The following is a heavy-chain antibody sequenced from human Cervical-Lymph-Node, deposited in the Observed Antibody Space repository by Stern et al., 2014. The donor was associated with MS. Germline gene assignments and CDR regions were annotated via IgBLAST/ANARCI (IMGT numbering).Heavy chain of an antibody. J-gene: IGHJ4*02. CDR2: IYHSGSS. Sequence: QLQLQESGPGLVKPSETLSLTCTVSGGSLRSYYWNWIRQAPGKGLAWLGFIYHSGSSNYNPSVSSRVAMSVDTSKNQFSLTVSSVTAADTAVYYCAREGEYCSGSRCYPFLDYWGQGTLVTVSS. CDR1: GGSLRSYY. V-gene: IGHV4-59*01. CDR3: AREGEYCSGSRCYPFLDY. D-gene: IGHD2-15*01.